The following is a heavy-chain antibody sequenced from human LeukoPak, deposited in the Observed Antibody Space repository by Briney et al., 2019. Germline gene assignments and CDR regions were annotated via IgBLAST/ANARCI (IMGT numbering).Heavy chain of an antibody. J-gene: IGHJ2*01. V-gene: IGHV3-15*01. Sequence: PGGSLRLSCSASEFTFSNAWMSWVRQAPGKGLEWVGRIKSKTDGGTTDYAAPVKGRFTISRDDSKTTLYLQMNSLKTEDTAVYYCTTDPIHNFDLWGRGTLVTVSS. CDR1: EFTFSNAW. CDR2: IKSKTDGGTT. CDR3: TTDPIHNFDL.